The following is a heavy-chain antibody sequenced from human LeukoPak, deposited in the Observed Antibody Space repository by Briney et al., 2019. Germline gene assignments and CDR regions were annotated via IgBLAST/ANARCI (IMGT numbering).Heavy chain of an antibody. CDR3: ARGGRFWNNWFDP. J-gene: IGHJ5*02. CDR1: GGSISSYY. V-gene: IGHV4-59*01. CDR2: IYYSGST. D-gene: IGHD3-3*01. Sequence: SETLSLTCTVSGGSISSYYWRWIRQPPGKGLEWIGYIYYSGSTNYNPSLKSRVTISVDTSKNQFSLKLSSVTAADTAVYYCARGGRFWNNWFDPWGQGTLVTVSS.